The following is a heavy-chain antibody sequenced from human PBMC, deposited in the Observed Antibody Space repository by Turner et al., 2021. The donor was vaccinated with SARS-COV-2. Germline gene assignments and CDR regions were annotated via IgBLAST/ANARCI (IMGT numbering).Heavy chain of an antibody. D-gene: IGHD3-22*01. V-gene: IGHV3-21*01. CDR3: ARGAYYYDSSTYSGTNWFDP. J-gene: IGHJ5*02. Sequence: EVQLVEHGRGLVKPGGSRRLPGAASGFTFSRYSMNWVRRAPGKGLEWVSSISSSSSYIYYAASMKGRFTISRDNAKNSLYLQMNSLRAEDTAVYYCARGAYYYDSSTYSGTNWFDPWGQGTLVTVSS. CDR1: GFTFSRYS. CDR2: ISSSSSYI.